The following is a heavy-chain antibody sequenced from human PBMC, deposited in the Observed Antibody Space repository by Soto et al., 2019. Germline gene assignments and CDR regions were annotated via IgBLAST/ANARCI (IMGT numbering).Heavy chain of an antibody. CDR2: SRNKANSYTT. Sequence: PGGSLRLSCAASGFTFSNHYMDWVRQAPGKGLEWVGRSRNKANSYTTEYAASVKGRFTISRDESKNSLYLQMDSLKTEDTAVYYCAKYPFDYWGQGTLVTVVL. J-gene: IGHJ4*02. CDR3: AKYPFDY. CDR1: GFTFSNHY. V-gene: IGHV3-72*01. D-gene: IGHD2-2*01.